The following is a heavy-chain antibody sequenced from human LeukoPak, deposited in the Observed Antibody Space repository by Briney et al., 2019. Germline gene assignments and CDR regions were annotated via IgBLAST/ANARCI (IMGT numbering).Heavy chain of an antibody. Sequence: GGSLRLSCAASGFTFSSYNMNWVRQAPGKGLEWVSYISSGTSTINYADSVKGRFTISRDNAKNSLYLQMNSLRADDTAVYYCARDEGYVDYWGQRTLVTVSS. CDR3: ARDEGYVDY. CDR1: GFTFSSYN. CDR2: ISSGTSTI. J-gene: IGHJ4*02. V-gene: IGHV3-48*01.